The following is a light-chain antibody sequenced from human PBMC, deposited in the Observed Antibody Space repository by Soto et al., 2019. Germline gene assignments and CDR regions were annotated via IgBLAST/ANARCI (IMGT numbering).Light chain of an antibody. CDR1: QSIDRW. CDR2: HAS. J-gene: IGKJ1*01. V-gene: IGKV1-5*01. CDR3: QHYNSYSEA. Sequence: DIQMTQSPSSLSASVGDRVTITCRASQSIDRWLAWYQQRPGKAPKILIYHASSLETGVPSRFSGSGSGTEFTLTISSLQPDDFATYYCQHYNSYSEAFGQGTKVDIK.